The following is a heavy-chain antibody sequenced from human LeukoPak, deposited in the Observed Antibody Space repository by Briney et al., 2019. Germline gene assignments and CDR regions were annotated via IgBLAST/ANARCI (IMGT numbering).Heavy chain of an antibody. Sequence: SETLSLTCTVSGGSISSSRSYWAWHRQPPGKGLECIGSVYSYGGTYYRPSLKSRVTISVDTSKNHFSLKLSSVTAADTAVYYCARRSVTGTTNWYFDLWGRGTLVTVSS. D-gene: IGHD1-1*01. V-gene: IGHV4-39*02. CDR3: ARRSVTGTTNWYFDL. CDR2: VYSYGGT. CDR1: GGSISSSRSY. J-gene: IGHJ2*01.